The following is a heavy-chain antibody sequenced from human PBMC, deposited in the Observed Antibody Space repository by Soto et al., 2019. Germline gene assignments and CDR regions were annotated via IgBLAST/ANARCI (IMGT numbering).Heavy chain of an antibody. CDR3: VTAARGDSIWGSYRLSDPFDI. V-gene: IGHV1-8*01. CDR1: GYTFTSYD. CDR2: MNPNSGNT. Sequence: QVQLVQSGAEVKKPGASGKVSCKASGYTFTSYDINWVRQATGQGLEWMGWMNPNSGNTGYAQKFQGRVTMTRNTSISTSYMDLSSLRSEDTAVYYCVTAARGDSIWGSYRLSDPFDIWGQGTIVTRSS. J-gene: IGHJ3*02. D-gene: IGHD3-16*02.